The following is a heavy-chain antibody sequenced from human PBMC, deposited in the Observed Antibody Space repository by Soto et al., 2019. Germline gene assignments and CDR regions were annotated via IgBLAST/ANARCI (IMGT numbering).Heavy chain of an antibody. J-gene: IGHJ4*02. CDR2: ISSSSSYI. V-gene: IGHV3-21*01. CDR3: ARDTRTGIQLSPFDY. CDR1: GFTFSSYS. Sequence: GGSLRLSCVASGFTFSSYSMNWVRQAPGKGLEWVSSISSSSSYIYYADSVKGRFTISRDNAKNSLYLQMNSLRAEDTAVYYCARDTRTGIQLSPFDYWGQGTLVTVSS. D-gene: IGHD1-1*01.